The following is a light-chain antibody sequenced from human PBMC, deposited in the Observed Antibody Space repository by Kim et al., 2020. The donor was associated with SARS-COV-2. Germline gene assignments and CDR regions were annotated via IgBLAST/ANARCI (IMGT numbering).Light chain of an antibody. CDR3: LQHNNYPYT. CDR2: AAS. Sequence: SAAVGDRVTITCLASQCSSNDLAWFQQEQGKVPKRLIYAASSLQSGVPSRFSGSGSGTEFTLTISSLQPEDFATYYCLQHNNYPYTLGQGTKLEI. V-gene: IGKV1-17*03. CDR1: QCSSND. J-gene: IGKJ2*01.